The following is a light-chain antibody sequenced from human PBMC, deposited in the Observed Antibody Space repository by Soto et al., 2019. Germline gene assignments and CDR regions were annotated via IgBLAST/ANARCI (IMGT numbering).Light chain of an antibody. CDR3: LQYYSTPTWT. Sequence: DIVMTQSPDSLAVSLGERATINCKSSQSVLYTSSNDNYLAWYQQKPGQPPRLLIYWASTRESGVPDRFSGRGSGTDFTLTISSLQAEDVAVYYCLQYYSTPTWTFGQGTKVEMK. V-gene: IGKV4-1*01. J-gene: IGKJ1*01. CDR1: QSVLYTSSNDNY. CDR2: WAS.